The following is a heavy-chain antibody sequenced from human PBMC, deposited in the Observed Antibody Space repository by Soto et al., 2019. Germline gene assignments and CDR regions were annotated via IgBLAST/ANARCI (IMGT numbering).Heavy chain of an antibody. J-gene: IGHJ6*02. V-gene: IGHV3-21*01. D-gene: IGHD3-22*01. CDR3: ARVPYYDDSSGYSNNYYYYYGMDV. CDR2: ISSSSSYI. CDR1: GFTFSSYS. Sequence: EVQLVESGGGLVKPGGSLRLSCAASGFTFSSYSMNWVRQAPGKGLEWVSSISSSSSYIYYADSVKGRFTISRDNAKNSLYLQMNSLRAEDTAVYYCARVPYYDDSSGYSNNYYYYYGMDVWGQGTTVTVSS.